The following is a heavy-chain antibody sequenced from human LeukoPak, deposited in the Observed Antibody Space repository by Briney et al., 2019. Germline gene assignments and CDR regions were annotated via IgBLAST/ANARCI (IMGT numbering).Heavy chain of an antibody. J-gene: IGHJ4*02. CDR1: GFTFSSYW. CDR2: IKSKTDGETT. Sequence: GGSLRLSCAASGFTFSSYWMHWVRQAPGKGLVWVARIKSKTDGETTDYAAPVKGRFTISRDDSKNTLYLQMNSLKTEDTAVYYCTTDYYDYVWGSYRPDYWGQGTLVTVSS. D-gene: IGHD3-16*02. CDR3: TTDYYDYVWGSYRPDY. V-gene: IGHV3-15*01.